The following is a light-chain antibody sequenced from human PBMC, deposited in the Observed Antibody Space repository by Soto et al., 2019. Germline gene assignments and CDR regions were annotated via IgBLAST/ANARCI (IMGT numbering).Light chain of an antibody. CDR3: NSYTSSSAYG. J-gene: IGLJ1*01. CDR2: ALS. Sequence: QSVLTQPASVSGSPGQSITISSTGTSSVVGLYDYVSWYQQHPGKDQYLMIYALSNGPSAGSTRFASSKSGNAASVFISGLQAEDESDYYCNSYTSSSAYGSGSGPKVTV. CDR1: SSVVGLYDY. V-gene: IGLV2-14*01.